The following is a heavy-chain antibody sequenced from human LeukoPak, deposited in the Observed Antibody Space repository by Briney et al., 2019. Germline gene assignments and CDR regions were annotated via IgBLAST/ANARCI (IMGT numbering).Heavy chain of an antibody. Sequence: SVTVSCKASGGTFSSYAISWVRQAPGQGLEWMGRIIPILGIANYAQKFQGRVTITADKSTSTAYMELSSLRSEDTAVYYCARALGEWELPTYWGQGTLVTVSS. V-gene: IGHV1-69*04. CDR2: IIPILGIA. CDR3: ARALGEWELPTY. D-gene: IGHD1-26*01. CDR1: GGTFSSYA. J-gene: IGHJ4*02.